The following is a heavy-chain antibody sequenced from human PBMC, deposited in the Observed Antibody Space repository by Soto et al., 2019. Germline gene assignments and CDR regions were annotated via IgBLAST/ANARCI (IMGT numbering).Heavy chain of an antibody. CDR3: SRYLDF. CDR2: INPDGSAK. Sequence: EVHLVESGGGLVRPGGSLRLSCAASGFTFGTSWMDWVRQTPGKGLEWVANINPDGSAKNYVDSVKGRFTISRDNAKNSLFLQMSSLTAEDSGLYFCSRYLDFWGQGTLVTVSS. J-gene: IGHJ4*02. CDR1: GFTFGTSW. V-gene: IGHV3-7*01.